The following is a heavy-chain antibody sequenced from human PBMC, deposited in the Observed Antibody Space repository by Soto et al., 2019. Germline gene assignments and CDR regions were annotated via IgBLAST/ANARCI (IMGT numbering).Heavy chain of an antibody. D-gene: IGHD4-17*01. CDR3: ARLSYGDNWFDP. J-gene: IGHJ5*02. CDR1: GGTFSSYA. V-gene: IGHV1-69*13. Sequence: ASVKVSCKASGGTFSSYAISWARQAPGQGLEWMGGIIPIFGTANYAQKFQGRVTITADESTSTAYMELSSLRSEDTAVYYCARLSYGDNWFDPWGQGTLVTVSS. CDR2: IIPIFGTA.